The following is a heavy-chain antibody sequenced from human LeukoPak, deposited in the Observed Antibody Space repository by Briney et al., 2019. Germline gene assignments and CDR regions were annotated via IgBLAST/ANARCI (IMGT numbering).Heavy chain of an antibody. CDR3: ARHVYLREDSSSWVRLWFDP. CDR1: GGSISSSNW. CDR2: IYHSGST. J-gene: IGHJ5*02. V-gene: IGHV4-4*02. Sequence: SETLSLTCAVSGGSISSSNWWSWVRQPPGKGLEWIGEIYHSGSTNYNPSLKSRVTISVDKSKNQFSLKLSSVTAADTAAYYRARHVYLREDSSSWVRLWFDPWGQGTLVTVSS. D-gene: IGHD6-13*01.